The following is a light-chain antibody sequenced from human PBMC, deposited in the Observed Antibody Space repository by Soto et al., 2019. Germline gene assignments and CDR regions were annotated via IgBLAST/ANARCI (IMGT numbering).Light chain of an antibody. CDR1: SGHSSYI. CDR2: LEGSGSY. CDR3: ETWDSNTDHVV. J-gene: IGLJ2*01. Sequence: QSVLTQSSSASASLGSSVKLTCTLSSGHSSYIIAWHQQQPGKAPRYLMKLEGSGSYNKGSGVPDRFSGSSSGADRYLTISNLQFEDEADYYCETWDSNTDHVVFGGGTKVTVL. V-gene: IGLV4-60*02.